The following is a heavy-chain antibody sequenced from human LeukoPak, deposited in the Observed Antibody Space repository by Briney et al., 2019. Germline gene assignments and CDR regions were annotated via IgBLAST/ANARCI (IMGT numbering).Heavy chain of an antibody. D-gene: IGHD2-15*01. V-gene: IGHV1-69*13. Sequence: RAPVKVPCKASGGTFSSYAISWVRQAPGQGLEWMGGIIPIFGTANYAQKFQGRVTITADESTSTAYMELSSLRSEDTAVYYCARDLVGSIPGYYYGMDVWGKGTTVTVSS. J-gene: IGHJ6*04. CDR3: ARDLVGSIPGYYYGMDV. CDR1: GGTFSSYA. CDR2: IIPIFGTA.